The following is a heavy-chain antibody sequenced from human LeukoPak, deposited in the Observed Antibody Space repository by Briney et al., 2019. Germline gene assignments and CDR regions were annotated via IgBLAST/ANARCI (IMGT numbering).Heavy chain of an antibody. CDR2: INHSGST. CDR3: ARTGRITIFGVARIPDP. J-gene: IGHJ5*02. D-gene: IGHD3-3*01. CDR1: GGSFSGYY. Sequence: SETLSLTCAVYGGSFSGYYWGWIRQPPGKGLEWIGEINHSGSTNYNPSLKSRVTISVDTSKNQFSLKLSSVTAADTAVYYCARTGRITIFGVARIPDPWGQGTLVTVSS. V-gene: IGHV4-34*01.